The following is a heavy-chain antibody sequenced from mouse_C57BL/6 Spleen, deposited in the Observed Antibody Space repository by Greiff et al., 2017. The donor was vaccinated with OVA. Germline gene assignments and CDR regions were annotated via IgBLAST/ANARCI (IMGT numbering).Heavy chain of an antibody. J-gene: IGHJ2*01. Sequence: VQLQQSGPGLVQPSQSLSITCTVSGFSLTSYGVHWVRQSPGTGLAWLGVIWSGGRTGYNAAFISRLSISKANSKSQVFFKMNSLQAYDTARYYCARNYYGSSYYFDYWGQGTTLTVSS. CDR2: IWSGGRT. V-gene: IGHV2-2*01. D-gene: IGHD1-1*01. CDR3: ARNYYGSSYYFDY. CDR1: GFSLTSYG.